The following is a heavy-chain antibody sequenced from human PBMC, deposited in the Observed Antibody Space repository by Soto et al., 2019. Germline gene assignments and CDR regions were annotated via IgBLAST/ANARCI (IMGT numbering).Heavy chain of an antibody. CDR3: ARDAVSGGY. D-gene: IGHD3-10*01. J-gene: IGHJ4*02. V-gene: IGHV3-53*01. Sequence: EVQLVESGGGLIQPGGSLRLSCAASGFTVSSNYMSWVRQAPGKGLEWVSVIYSGGSTYYADSVKGRFTISRDNSENTLYLPMNRVRAEESAGYYGARDAVSGGYLGQGTLVTVSS. CDR1: GFTVSSNY. CDR2: IYSGGST.